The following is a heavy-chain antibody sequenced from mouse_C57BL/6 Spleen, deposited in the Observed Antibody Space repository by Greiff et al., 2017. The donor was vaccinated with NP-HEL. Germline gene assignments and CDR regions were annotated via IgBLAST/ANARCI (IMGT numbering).Heavy chain of an antibody. V-gene: IGHV1-42*01. D-gene: IGHD2-4*01. CDR1: GYSFTGYY. CDR2: INPSTGGT. J-gene: IGHJ4*01. Sequence: VQLKQSGPELVKPGASVKISCKASGYSFTGYYMNWVKQSPEKSLEWIGEINPSTGGTTYNQKFKAKATLTVDKSSSTAYMQLKSLTSEDSAVYYCAREYDYYYAMDYWGQGTSVTVSS. CDR3: AREYDYYYAMDY.